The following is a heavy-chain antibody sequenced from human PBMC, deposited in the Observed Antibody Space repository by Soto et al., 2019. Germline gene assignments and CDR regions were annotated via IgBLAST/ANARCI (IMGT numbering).Heavy chain of an antibody. CDR1: GFTFSNSW. J-gene: IGHJ4*02. CDR2: IKQDGSVK. Sequence: EVQLVESGGGLVQPGGSLRLACTASGFTFSNSWMSWVRQAPGKGLEWVANIKQDGSVKNYVDSVKGRVTISRDNAKSSLYLQMNSLRAEDTAVYYCARLWTTVPCDYWGQGTLVMVSS. V-gene: IGHV3-7*04. D-gene: IGHD4-17*01. CDR3: ARLWTTVPCDY.